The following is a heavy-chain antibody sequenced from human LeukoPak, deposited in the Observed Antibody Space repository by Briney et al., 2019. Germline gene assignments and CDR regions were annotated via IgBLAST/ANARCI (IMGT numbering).Heavy chain of an antibody. J-gene: IGHJ4*02. CDR1: GFTFSKNA. V-gene: IGHV3-7*01. Sequence: GGSLRLSCAASGFTFSKNAMSWVRQAPGKGLEWVANIKQDGSEKYYVASVKGRFTISRDNAKNSLYLQMNSLRAEDTAVYYCASQNNFDYWGQGTLVTVSS. CDR2: IKQDGSEK. CDR3: ASQNNFDY.